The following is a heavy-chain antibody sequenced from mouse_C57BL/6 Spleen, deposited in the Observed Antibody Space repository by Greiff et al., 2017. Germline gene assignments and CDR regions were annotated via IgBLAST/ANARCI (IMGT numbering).Heavy chain of an antibody. CDR1: GFSINSDCY. CDR3: ARGYYYGSSSYYAMDY. J-gene: IGHJ4*01. CDR2: TFYSGIT. V-gene: IGHV3-3*01. Sequence: DVQLQESGPSLVRPSQTLSLTCTVTGFSINSDCYWIWIRQFPGNKLEYIGYTFYSGITYYNPSLESRTYITRDTSKNQFSLKLSSVTTEDTATYYCARGYYYGSSSYYAMDYWGQGTSVTVSS. D-gene: IGHD1-1*01.